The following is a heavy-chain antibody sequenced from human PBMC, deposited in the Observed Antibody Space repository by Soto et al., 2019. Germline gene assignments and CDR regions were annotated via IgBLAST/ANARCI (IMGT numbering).Heavy chain of an antibody. J-gene: IGHJ3*02. CDR1: GFTFSSYA. D-gene: IGHD6-13*01. CDR3: AKDFVRGYSSSLRGAFDI. CDR2: ISGSGGST. V-gene: IGHV3-23*01. Sequence: QLGGSLRLSCAASGFTFSSYAMSWVRQAPGKGLEWVSAISGSGGSTYYADSVKGRFTISRDNSKNTLYLQMNSLRAEDTAVYYCAKDFVRGYSSSLRGAFDIWGQGTMVTVSS.